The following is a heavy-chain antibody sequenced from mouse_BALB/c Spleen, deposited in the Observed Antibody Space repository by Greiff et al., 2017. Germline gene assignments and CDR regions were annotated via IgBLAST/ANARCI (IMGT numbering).Heavy chain of an antibody. V-gene: IGHV5-9-4*01. CDR2: ISSGGSYT. J-gene: IGHJ4*01. D-gene: IGHD3-1*01. Sequence: EVMLVESGGGLVKPGGSLKLSCAASGFTFSSYAMSWVRQSPEKRLEWVAEISSGGSYTYYPDTVTGRFTISRDNAKNTLYLEMSSLRSEDTAMYYCARGGARALYYYAMDYWGQGTSVTVSS. CDR1: GFTFSSYA. CDR3: ARGGARALYYYAMDY.